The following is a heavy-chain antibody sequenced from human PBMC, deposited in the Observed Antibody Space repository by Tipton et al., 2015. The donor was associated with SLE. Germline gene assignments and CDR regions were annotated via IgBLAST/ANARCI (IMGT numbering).Heavy chain of an antibody. D-gene: IGHD2-21*02. CDR2: IYYSGST. Sequence: TLSLTCTVSGGSISSSYWSWIRQPPGKGLEWIGYIYYSGSTNYNPSLKSRVTISVDTSKRRFSLKLTSVTAADTAVYYCARGKVTWRGAIIGVDVWGQGTTVTVSS. CDR1: GGSISSSY. V-gene: IGHV4-59*08. J-gene: IGHJ6*02. CDR3: ARGKVTWRGAIIGVDV.